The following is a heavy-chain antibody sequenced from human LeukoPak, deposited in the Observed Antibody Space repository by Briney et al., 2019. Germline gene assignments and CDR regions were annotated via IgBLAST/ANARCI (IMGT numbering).Heavy chain of an antibody. CDR3: ARESSSGWYFTGYYYYGMDV. Sequence: PGGSLRLSRAASGFTFSSYWMSWVRQAPGKGLEWVANIKQDGSEKYYVDSVKGRFTISRDNAKNSLYLQMNSLRAEDTAVYYCARESSSGWYFTGYYYYGMDVWGQGTTVTVSS. V-gene: IGHV3-7*01. CDR2: IKQDGSEK. D-gene: IGHD6-19*01. J-gene: IGHJ6*02. CDR1: GFTFSSYW.